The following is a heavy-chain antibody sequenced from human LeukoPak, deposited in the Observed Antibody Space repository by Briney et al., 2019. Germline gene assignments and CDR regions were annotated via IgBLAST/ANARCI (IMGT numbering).Heavy chain of an antibody. Sequence: GGSLRLSCAASGFTFSDHYMDWVRQAPGKGLEWVGRTRNKANSYTTEYAASVKGRFTISRDDSKNSLYLQMNGLKTEDTAVYYCARAAPGTADAFDIWGQGTMVIVSS. CDR2: TRNKANSYTT. J-gene: IGHJ3*02. D-gene: IGHD1-1*01. CDR1: GFTFSDHY. V-gene: IGHV3-72*01. CDR3: ARAAPGTADAFDI.